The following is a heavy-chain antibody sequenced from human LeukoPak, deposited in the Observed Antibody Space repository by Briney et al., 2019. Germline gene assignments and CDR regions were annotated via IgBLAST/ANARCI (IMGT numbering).Heavy chain of an antibody. CDR1: GFTFSNYG. D-gene: IGHD5-12*01. CDR3: AKRSDGESGPGNY. CDR2: ISSGGGGT. Sequence: GGSLRLSCAASGFTFSNYGMSWVRQGPGMGLEWVSIISSGGGGTYYPDSVKGRFTISRDNSKNTLYLQMNSLRAEDTAVYYCAKRSDGESGPGNYWGHGALVTVSS. J-gene: IGHJ4*01. V-gene: IGHV3-23*01.